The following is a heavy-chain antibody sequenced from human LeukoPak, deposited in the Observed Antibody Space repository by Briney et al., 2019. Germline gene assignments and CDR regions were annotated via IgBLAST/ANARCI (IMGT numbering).Heavy chain of an antibody. V-gene: IGHV5-51*01. CDR3: ARQTDMTFDY. J-gene: IGHJ4*02. CDR1: GYRFTSYW. Sequence: GASLKISCKGSGYRFTSYWIGWVRQMPGKGLEWMGVIYPGDSDTRYSPSFPDQVTISADKSISTAYLKWSSLKASDTAMYYCARQTDMTFDYWGQGTLGTVSS. CDR2: IYPGDSDT. D-gene: IGHD1-1*01.